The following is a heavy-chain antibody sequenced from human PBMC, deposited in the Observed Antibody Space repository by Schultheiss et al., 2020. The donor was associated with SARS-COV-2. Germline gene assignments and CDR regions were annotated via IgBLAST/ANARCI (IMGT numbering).Heavy chain of an antibody. CDR3: ARGLRSGYRTVDY. CDR1: GFTFSSYS. V-gene: IGHV3-21*01. D-gene: IGHD3-3*01. Sequence: GGSLRLSCAASGFTFSSYSMNWVRQAPGKGLEWVSSISSSSSYIYYADSVKGRFTISRDNAKNSLYLQMNSLRAGDTAVYYCARGLRSGYRTVDYWGQGTLVTVSS. J-gene: IGHJ4*02. CDR2: ISSSSSYI.